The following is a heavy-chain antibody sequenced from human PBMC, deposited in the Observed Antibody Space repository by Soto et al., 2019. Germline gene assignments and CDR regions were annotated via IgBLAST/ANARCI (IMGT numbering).Heavy chain of an antibody. J-gene: IGHJ2*01. V-gene: IGHV3-9*01. CDR1: GFTFDDYA. Sequence: GGSLRLSCAASGFTFDDYAMHWVRQAPGKGLEWVSGISWNSGSIGYADSVKGRFTISRDNAKNSLYLQMNSLRAEDTALYYCAKGYSSGWYSWYFDLWGRGTLVTVSS. CDR3: AKGYSSGWYSWYFDL. D-gene: IGHD6-19*01. CDR2: ISWNSGSI.